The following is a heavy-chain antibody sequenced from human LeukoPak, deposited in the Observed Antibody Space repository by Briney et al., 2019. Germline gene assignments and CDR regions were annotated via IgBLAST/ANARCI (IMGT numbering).Heavy chain of an antibody. CDR1: GYSFTGNH. D-gene: IGHD3-10*01. CDR2: IDTSTGRQ. CDR3: ARDQGMQGPGCAFDF. J-gene: IGHJ3*01. V-gene: IGHV1-2*04. Sequence: ASVKVSCKTSGYSFTGNHMHWVRQAPGQGLQYMGHIDTSTGRQSIPQKFQGWVTMTRDTSISTAYMELTRLTSDDTALYYCARDQGMQGPGCAFDFWGQGTMVTVSS.